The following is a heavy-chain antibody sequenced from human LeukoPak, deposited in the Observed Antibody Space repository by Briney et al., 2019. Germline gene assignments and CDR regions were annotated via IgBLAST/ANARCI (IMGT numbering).Heavy chain of an antibody. D-gene: IGHD3-16*01. CDR3: VRLGEKADFDY. Sequence: GGSLRLSCAASGFTLGTYWMSWVRQAPGKGLEWVANIKQDGSESYYVDSVKGRFTMSRDNAKNSLYLQLNSLRAEDTAVYYCVRLGEKADFDYWGQGTLVTVSS. J-gene: IGHJ4*02. CDR2: IKQDGSES. V-gene: IGHV3-7*01. CDR1: GFTLGTYW.